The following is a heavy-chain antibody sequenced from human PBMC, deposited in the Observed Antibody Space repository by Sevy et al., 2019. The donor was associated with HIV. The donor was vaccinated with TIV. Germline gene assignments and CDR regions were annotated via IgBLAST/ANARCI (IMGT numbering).Heavy chain of an antibody. D-gene: IGHD3-10*01. V-gene: IGHV3-9*01. CDR2: ISWNSGSI. CDR3: AKAMIPTYGSGSSPLDY. J-gene: IGHJ4*02. CDR1: GFTFDDYA. Sequence: GGSLRLSCAASGFTFDDYAMHWVRQAPGKGLEWVSGISWNSGSIGYADSVKGRFTISRDNAKNSLHLQMNSLRAEDTALYYCAKAMIPTYGSGSSPLDYWGQGTLVTVSS.